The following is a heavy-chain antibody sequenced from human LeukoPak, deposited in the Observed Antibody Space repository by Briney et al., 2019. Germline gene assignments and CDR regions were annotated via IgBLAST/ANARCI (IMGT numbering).Heavy chain of an antibody. V-gene: IGHV4-59*01. CDR1: GGSISSYH. CDR2: IYDTGST. CDR3: AGGRHYAYFDY. Sequence: SETLSLTCTVSGGSISSYHWSWIRQPPGKGLEWIGYIYDTGSTNYNPSLKSRVTISVDTSKSQFSLKLSSVTAADTAVYYCAGGRHYAYFDYWGQGTLVTVSS. D-gene: IGHD3-16*01. J-gene: IGHJ4*02.